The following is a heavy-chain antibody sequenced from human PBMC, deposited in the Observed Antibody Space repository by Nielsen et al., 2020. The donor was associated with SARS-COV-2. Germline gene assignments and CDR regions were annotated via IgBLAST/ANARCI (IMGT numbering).Heavy chain of an antibody. J-gene: IGHJ3*01. CDR1: GFTFNIYA. Sequence: GGSLRLSCAASGFTFNIYATAWVRRAPGRGLQWVTGVSASGGSTYYTDSVKGHFSISRDNSKNTLFLQMHSLRVEDTALYYCAKDGVVRGDALDLWGQGTMVTVSS. D-gene: IGHD3-10*01. CDR3: AKDGVVRGDALDL. V-gene: IGHV3-23*01. CDR2: VSASGGST.